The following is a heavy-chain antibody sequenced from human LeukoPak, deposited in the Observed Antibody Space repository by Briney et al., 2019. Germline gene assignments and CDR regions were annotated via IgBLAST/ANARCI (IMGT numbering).Heavy chain of an antibody. CDR3: AGLHDYSLTFDI. CDR2: IYTSGST. J-gene: IGHJ3*02. CDR1: GGSISSYY. Sequence: SETLSLTCTVSGGSISSYYWSWIRQPAGKGLEWIGRIYTSGSTNYNPSLKSRVTMSVDTSKNQLSLKLSSVTAADTAVYYCAGLHDYSLTFDIWGQGTMVTVSS. V-gene: IGHV4-4*07. D-gene: IGHD4-11*01.